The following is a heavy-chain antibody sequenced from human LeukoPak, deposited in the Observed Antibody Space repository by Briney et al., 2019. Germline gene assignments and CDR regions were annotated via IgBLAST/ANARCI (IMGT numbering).Heavy chain of an antibody. CDR3: ARDLVVVAATPSLDY. CDR2: ISAYNGNT. CDR1: GYTFTSYG. Sequence: ASVKVSCKASGYTFTSYGISWVRQAPGRGLEWMGWISAYNGNTNYAQKLQGRVTMTTDTSTSTAYMELRSLRSDDTAMYYCARDLVVVAATPSLDYWGQGTLVTVSS. V-gene: IGHV1-18*01. D-gene: IGHD2-15*01. J-gene: IGHJ4*02.